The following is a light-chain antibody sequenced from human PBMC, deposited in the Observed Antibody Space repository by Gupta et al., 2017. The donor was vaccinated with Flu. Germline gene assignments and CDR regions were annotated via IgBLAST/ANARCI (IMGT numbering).Light chain of an antibody. J-gene: IGKJ2*01. V-gene: IGKV1-33*01. CDR1: QDISNY. CDR3: QQEYNLLYI. CDR2: DAS. Sequence: DIQMTQSTFSLSASVGDRVTITCQASQDISNYLNWYQQKPGKAPKLLIYDASNVETRVPSRFSGSGSGTDFTFTISSLQPEDIANYYCQQEYNLLYIFGQGTKLEIK.